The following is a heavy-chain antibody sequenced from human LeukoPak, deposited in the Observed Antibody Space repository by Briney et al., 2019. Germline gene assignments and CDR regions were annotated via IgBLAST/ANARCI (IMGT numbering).Heavy chain of an antibody. J-gene: IGHJ4*02. CDR3: ARDQQPVAGTRGLDY. V-gene: IGHV3-20*04. CDR1: GFTFDDYG. Sequence: PGGSLRLSCAASGFTFDDYGMSWVRHAPGKGLEWVSGINWNGGSTGYADSVKGRFTISRDNAKNSLYLQMNSLRAEDTALYYCARDQQPVAGTRGLDYWGQGTLVTVSS. CDR2: INWNGGST. D-gene: IGHD6-19*01.